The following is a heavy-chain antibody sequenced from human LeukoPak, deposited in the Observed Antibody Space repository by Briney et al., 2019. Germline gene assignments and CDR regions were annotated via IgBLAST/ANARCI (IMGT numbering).Heavy chain of an antibody. CDR2: VTPTSNYM. D-gene: IGHD3-9*01. J-gene: IGHJ5*02. V-gene: IGHV3-21*01. Sequence: GGSLRLFCAVAGFTFSDYSMNWLRQAPGKGLEWVSSVTPTSNYMYYADSVKGRFTISRDNARNSLSLQMSSLRAEDTAVHYCARDRDPDYDILSGPPFDPWGQGTLVTVSS. CDR3: ARDRDPDYDILSGPPFDP. CDR1: GFTFSDYS.